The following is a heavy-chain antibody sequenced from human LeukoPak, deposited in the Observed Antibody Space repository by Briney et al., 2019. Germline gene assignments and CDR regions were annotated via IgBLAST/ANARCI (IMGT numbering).Heavy chain of an antibody. CDR2: IRSKTNSYAT. Sequence: GGSLRLSCAASGFTFSNYWMSWVRQASGKGLEWVGRIRSKTNSYATSYAASVKGRFALSRDDSKNTAYLQMNSLKTEDTAVYYCARLREIPVFGVVTKSTSYFDYWGQGTLVTVSS. V-gene: IGHV3-73*01. CDR3: ARLREIPVFGVVTKSTSYFDY. J-gene: IGHJ4*02. CDR1: GFTFSNYW. D-gene: IGHD3-3*01.